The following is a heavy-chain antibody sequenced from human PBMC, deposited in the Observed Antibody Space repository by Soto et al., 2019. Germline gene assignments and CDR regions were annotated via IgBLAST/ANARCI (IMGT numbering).Heavy chain of an antibody. CDR2: IRSNTYGGTT. V-gene: IGHV3-49*03. D-gene: IGHD4-17*01. Sequence: GGSLRLSCTASGFIFGDYAMSWFRQAPGKGLEWVGFIRSNTYGGTTEYAASVKGRFSISRDDSKSIAYLQMNSLKTEDTAAYYCSRANSMTTVTTSFFYGMDVWGQGTTVTVSS. CDR1: GFIFGDYA. J-gene: IGHJ6*02. CDR3: SRANSMTTVTTSFFYGMDV.